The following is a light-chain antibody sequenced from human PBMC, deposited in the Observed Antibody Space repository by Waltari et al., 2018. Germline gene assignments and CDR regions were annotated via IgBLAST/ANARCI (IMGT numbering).Light chain of an antibody. CDR2: GGS. CDR1: QSLLHSNGNTY. V-gene: IGKV2-40*01. J-gene: IGKJ1*01. CDR3: VQAIAFPGT. Sequence: DIVMTQTPLSLPITSGEPASISCRSSQSLLHSNGNTYLHWYLQKPGQSPQLLIYGGSNRASGVPDRFSGNGSGTDFTLKIRKVEAEDVGVYCCVQAIAFPGTFGKGTKVEIK.